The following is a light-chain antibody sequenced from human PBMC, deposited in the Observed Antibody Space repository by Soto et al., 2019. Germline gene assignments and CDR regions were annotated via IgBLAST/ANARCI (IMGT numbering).Light chain of an antibody. V-gene: IGKV3D-15*01. CDR1: QTVSSS. CDR2: GAS. Sequence: EIVLTQSPGTLSLSPGERATLSCRASQTVSSSLAWYQQKPGQAPRLLISGASSRAADIPDRFSGSGSGTEFTLTISSLQSEDFAVYYCQQYNKWPWITFGQGTRLENK. CDR3: QQYNKWPWIT. J-gene: IGKJ5*01.